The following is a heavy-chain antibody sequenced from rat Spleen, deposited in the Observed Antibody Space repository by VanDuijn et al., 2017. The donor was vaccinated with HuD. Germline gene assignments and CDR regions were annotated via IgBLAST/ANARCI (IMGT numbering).Heavy chain of an antibody. J-gene: IGHJ4*01. D-gene: IGHD1-9*01. CDR2: IIYDGSSP. CDR1: GFTFSDYA. Sequence: EVQLVESGGGLVQPGRSLKLSCAASGFTFSDYAMAWVRQAPKKGQEWVATIIYDGSSPYYRYSVKGRFTISRDNAKSTLYQQMDSLRFEYTATYYCARPVYYGYNDGVMDHWGQGASVTVSS. CDR3: ARPVYYGYNDGVMDH. V-gene: IGHV5-17*01.